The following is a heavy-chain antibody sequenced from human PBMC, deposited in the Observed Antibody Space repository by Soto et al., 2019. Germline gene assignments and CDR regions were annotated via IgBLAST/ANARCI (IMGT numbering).Heavy chain of an antibody. D-gene: IGHD4-17*01. Sequence: GGSLRLSCAASGFTVSSNYMSWVRQAPGKGLEWVSVIYSGGSTYYADSVKGRFTISRDNSKNTLYLQMNSLRAEDTAVYYCARHYGDYDDAFDIWGQGTMVTVSS. CDR3: ARHYGDYDDAFDI. CDR2: IYSGGST. V-gene: IGHV3-53*01. CDR1: GFTVSSNY. J-gene: IGHJ3*02.